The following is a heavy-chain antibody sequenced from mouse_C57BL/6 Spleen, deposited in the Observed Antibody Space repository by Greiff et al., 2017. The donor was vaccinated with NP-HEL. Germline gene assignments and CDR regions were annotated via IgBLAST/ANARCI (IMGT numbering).Heavy chain of an antibody. D-gene: IGHD1-1*01. J-gene: IGHJ3*01. V-gene: IGHV1-76*01. CDR3: AREGSTVGGFAY. CDR1: GYTFTDYY. Sequence: QVQLKQSGAELVRPGASVKLSCKASGYTFTDYYINWVKQRPGQGLEWIARIYPGSGNTYYNEKFKGKATLTAEKSSSTAYMQLSSLTSEDSAVYFCAREGSTVGGFAYWGQGTLVTVSA. CDR2: IYPGSGNT.